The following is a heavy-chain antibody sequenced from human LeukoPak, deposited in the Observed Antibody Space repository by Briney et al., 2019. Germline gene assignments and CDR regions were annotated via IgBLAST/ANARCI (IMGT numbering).Heavy chain of an antibody. CDR2: IYYSGSP. CDR1: GGSISSGDYY. D-gene: IGHD3-3*01. Sequence: SETLSLTCTVSGGSISSGDYYWSWIRQPPGKGLEWIGYIYYSGSPYYNPSLKSRVTISVDTSKNQFSLKLSSVTAADTAVYYCARVSPYYDFWSGYDDYWGQGTLVTVSS. CDR3: ARVSPYYDFWSGYDDY. J-gene: IGHJ4*02. V-gene: IGHV4-30-4*08.